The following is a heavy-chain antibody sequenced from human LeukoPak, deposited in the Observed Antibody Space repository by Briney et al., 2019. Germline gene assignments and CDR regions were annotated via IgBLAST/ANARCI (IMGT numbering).Heavy chain of an antibody. V-gene: IGHV4-59*08. CDR1: GGSISSYY. CDR2: ISDIGSI. J-gene: IGHJ4*02. D-gene: IGHD2-8*02. Sequence: SETLSHTCTVSGGSISSYYWSWIRQPPGKGLEWIAYISDIGSINYNPSLKSRVTISLDTSKNQFSLKLGSVTAADTAVYYCAGHHPRNTVDFWGQGTLVTVSS. CDR3: AGHHPRNTVDF.